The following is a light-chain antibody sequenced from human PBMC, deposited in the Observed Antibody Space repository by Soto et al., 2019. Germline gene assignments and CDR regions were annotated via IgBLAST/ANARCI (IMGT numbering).Light chain of an antibody. CDR3: SSYTGSSTYV. Sequence: QSALTQPASVSGSPGQSIAISCTGTSSDVGGYDYVSWYQQHPGKAPKLIIYDVSNRPSGVSNRFSGSKSGNTASLTISGLQAEDDADYYCSSYTGSSTYVFGTGTKVTVL. CDR1: SSDVGGYDY. CDR2: DVS. V-gene: IGLV2-14*01. J-gene: IGLJ1*01.